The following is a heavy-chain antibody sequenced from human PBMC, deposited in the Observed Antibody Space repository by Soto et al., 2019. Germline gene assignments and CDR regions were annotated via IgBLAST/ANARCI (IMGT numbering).Heavy chain of an antibody. CDR2: IYATGTT. V-gene: IGHV4-4*07. CDR1: GASISGFY. CDR3: VRDGTKTLRDWFDP. Sequence: SETLSLTCTVSGASISGFYWSWIRKSAGKGLEWIGRIYATGTTDYNPSLKSRVMMSVDTSKKQFSLKLRSATAADTAVYYCVRDGTKTLRDWFDPWGQGISVTVSS. D-gene: IGHD1-1*01. J-gene: IGHJ5*02.